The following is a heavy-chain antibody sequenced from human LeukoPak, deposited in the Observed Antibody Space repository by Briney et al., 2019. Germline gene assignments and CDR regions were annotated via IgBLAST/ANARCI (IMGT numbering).Heavy chain of an antibody. J-gene: IGHJ6*03. V-gene: IGHV4-34*01. Sequence: SETLSLTCAVYGGSFSGYYWSWIRQPPGKELEWIGEINHSGSTNYNPSLKSRVTISVDTSKNQFSLKLSSVTAADTAVYYCARGYSNYYYYYYMDVWGKGTTVTVSS. CDR3: ARGYSNYYYYYYMDV. CDR1: GGSFSGYY. CDR2: INHSGST. D-gene: IGHD4-11*01.